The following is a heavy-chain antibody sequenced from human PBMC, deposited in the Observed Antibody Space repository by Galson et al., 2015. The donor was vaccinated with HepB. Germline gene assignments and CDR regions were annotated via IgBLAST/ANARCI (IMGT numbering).Heavy chain of an antibody. CDR3: AKGWLKVGGFDY. J-gene: IGHJ4*02. Sequence: SLRLSCAASGFTFSSYAMSWVRQAPGKGLEWVSAISGSGGGTYYADSVKGRFTISRDNSKNTLYLQMNSLRAEDTAVYYCAKGWLKVGGFDYWGQGTLVTVSS. D-gene: IGHD1-26*01. CDR1: GFTFSSYA. V-gene: IGHV3-23*01. CDR2: ISGSGGGT.